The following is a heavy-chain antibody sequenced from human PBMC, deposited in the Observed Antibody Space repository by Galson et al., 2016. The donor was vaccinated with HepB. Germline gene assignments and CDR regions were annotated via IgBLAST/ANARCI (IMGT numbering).Heavy chain of an antibody. CDR2: IWREGIRT. J-gene: IGHJ5*02. D-gene: IGHD6-19*01. V-gene: IGHV3-33*01. Sequence: SLSLSCAASRFHFSMYAMHWVRQAPGKGLEWVAMIWREGIRTFYADSVKGRFTISRDNSIYTSYLQMNSLRVEETAVNYRVRDPPSSGWAFDPWGQGTLVTVSS. CDR1: RFHFSMYA. CDR3: VRDPPSSGWAFDP.